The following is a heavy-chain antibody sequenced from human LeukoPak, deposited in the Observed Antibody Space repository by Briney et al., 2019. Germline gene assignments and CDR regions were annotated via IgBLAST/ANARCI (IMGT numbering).Heavy chain of an antibody. CDR3: ARSFPARGNSGGDY. V-gene: IGHV1-3*03. Sequence: ASVKVSCKASGYTFTSYAMHWVRQAPGQRLEWMGWINAGNGNTKYSQECQGRVTITRDTSASTAYMELGSLRSDDMAVYSCARSFPARGNSGGDYWGQGTLVTVSS. J-gene: IGHJ4*02. CDR2: INAGNGNT. CDR1: GYTFTSYA. D-gene: IGHD4-23*01.